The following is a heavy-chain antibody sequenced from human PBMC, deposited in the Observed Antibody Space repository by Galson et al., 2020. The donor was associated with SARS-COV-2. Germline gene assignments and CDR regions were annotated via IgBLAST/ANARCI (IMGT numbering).Heavy chain of an antibody. CDR3: AKESYYDSGGYYGSPHFDY. CDR1: GFTFSSYW. Sequence: GGSLRLSCAASGFTFSSYWMHWVRQAPGKGLVWVSRINSDGSSTSYADSVKGRFTISRDNAKNTLYLQMNSLRAEDTAVYYCAKESYYDSGGYYGSPHFDYWGQGTLVTVSS. V-gene: IGHV3-74*01. D-gene: IGHD3-10*01. J-gene: IGHJ4*02. CDR2: INSDGSST.